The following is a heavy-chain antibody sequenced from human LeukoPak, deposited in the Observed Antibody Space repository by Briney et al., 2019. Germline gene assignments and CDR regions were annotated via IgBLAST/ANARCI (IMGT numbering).Heavy chain of an antibody. CDR3: ARDPGYYYYGMDV. J-gene: IGHJ6*02. V-gene: IGHV3-74*01. CDR2: INGEGRRI. Sequence: GGSLRLSCAVTGFILRTYWIHWVRHSPGRGLEWVACINGEGRRISYADSVRGRFTISRDNAKNTAYLQMNSLRAEDTALYYCARDPGYYYYGMDVWGQGTTVVVSS. CDR1: GFILRTYW.